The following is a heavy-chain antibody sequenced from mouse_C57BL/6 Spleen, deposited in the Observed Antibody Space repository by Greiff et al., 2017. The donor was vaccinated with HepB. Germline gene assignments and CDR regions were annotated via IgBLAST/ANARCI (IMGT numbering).Heavy chain of an antibody. J-gene: IGHJ1*03. Sequence: QVQLQQSGAELVKPGASVKMSCKASGYTFTSYWITWVKQRPGQGLEWIGDIYPGSGSTNYNEKFKSKATLTVDTSSSTAYMQLSSLTSEDSAVYYCARTRYWYFDVWGTGTTVTVSS. CDR2: IYPGSGST. CDR1: GYTFTSYW. CDR3: ARTRYWYFDV. V-gene: IGHV1-55*01.